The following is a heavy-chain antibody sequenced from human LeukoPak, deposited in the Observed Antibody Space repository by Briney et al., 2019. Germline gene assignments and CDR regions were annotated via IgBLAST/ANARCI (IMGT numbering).Heavy chain of an antibody. V-gene: IGHV3-53*01. CDR2: IYSGGST. CDR3: ARVPHYYGSGSYYNTPDY. J-gene: IGHJ4*02. D-gene: IGHD3-10*01. Sequence: GGSLRLSCAASGFTVSSNYMSWVRQAPGKGLEWVSVIYSGGSTYYADSVEGRFTISRDNSKNTLYLQMNSLRAEDTAVYYCARVPHYYGSGSYYNTPDYWGQGTLVTVSS. CDR1: GFTVSSNY.